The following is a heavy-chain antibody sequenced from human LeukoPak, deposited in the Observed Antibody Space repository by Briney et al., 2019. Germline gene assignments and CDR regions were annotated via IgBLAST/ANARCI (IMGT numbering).Heavy chain of an antibody. V-gene: IGHV4-59*01. CDR2: IYYSGST. CDR3: ARDTVTMVRGVVYWYFDL. D-gene: IGHD3-10*01. J-gene: IGHJ2*01. CDR1: GGSISSYY. Sequence: PSETLSLTCTVSGGSISSYYWSWIRQPPGKGLEWIGYIYYSGSTNYNPSLKSRVTISVDTSKNQFSLKLSSVTAADTAVYYCARDTVTMVRGVVYWYFDLWGRGTLVTVSS.